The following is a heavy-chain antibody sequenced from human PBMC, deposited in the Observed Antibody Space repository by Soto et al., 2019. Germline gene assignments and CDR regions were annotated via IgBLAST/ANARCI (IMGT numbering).Heavy chain of an antibody. CDR2: ISGSGGSP. J-gene: IGHJ4*02. V-gene: IGHV3-23*01. Sequence: GGSLRLSCAASGFSFSTYTMSWVRRAPGKGLEWVSAISGSGGSPSYADSVQGRFTISRDNPKKTLYLQMNSLRAEDTAVYYCAKARCTTTNCYVPDYWGQGILVTVSS. D-gene: IGHD1-26*01. CDR3: AKARCTTTNCYVPDY. CDR1: GFSFSTYT.